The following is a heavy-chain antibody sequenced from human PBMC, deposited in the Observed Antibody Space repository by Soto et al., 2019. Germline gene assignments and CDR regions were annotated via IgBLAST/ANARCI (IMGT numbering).Heavy chain of an antibody. CDR3: SRVEVSATNWFDP. Sequence: SETLSLTCAVSGGSFNHCSWSWMRQTPGKGLEWIGRINHAESTNYNPSLEGRVAISVDTSKNQFSLRLTSVTAADTAVYYCSRVEVSATNWFDPWGQGTLVTVSS. V-gene: IGHV4-34*01. D-gene: IGHD2-15*01. J-gene: IGHJ5*02. CDR2: INHAEST. CDR1: GGSFNHCS.